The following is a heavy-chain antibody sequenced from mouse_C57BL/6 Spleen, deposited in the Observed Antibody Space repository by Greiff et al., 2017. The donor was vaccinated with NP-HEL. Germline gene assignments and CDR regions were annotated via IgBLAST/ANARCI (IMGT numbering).Heavy chain of an antibody. D-gene: IGHD4-1*02. J-gene: IGHJ2*01. Sequence: EVKLEESGGGLVKPGGSLKLSCAASGFTFSSYAMSWVRQTPEKRLEWVATISDGGSYTYYPDNVKGRFTISRDNAKNNLYLQMSHLKSEDTAMYYCARVNWDEGGFDYWGQGTTLTVSS. V-gene: IGHV5-4*03. CDR1: GFTFSSYA. CDR3: ARVNWDEGGFDY. CDR2: ISDGGSYT.